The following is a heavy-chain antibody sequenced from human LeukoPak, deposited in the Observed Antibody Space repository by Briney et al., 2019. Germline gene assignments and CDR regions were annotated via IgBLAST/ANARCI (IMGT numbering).Heavy chain of an antibody. V-gene: IGHV1-46*01. CDR1: GYTFTSYY. CDR3: ARSGAPRNNFGDYRGDY. J-gene: IGHJ4*02. Sequence: ASVKVSCKASGYTFTSYYMHWVRQAPGQGLEWMGIINPSGGSTTYAQKFQGRVTMTRDTSTSTVYMELSSLRSEDTAVYYCARSGAPRNNFGDYRGDYWGQGTLVTVSS. CDR2: INPSGGST. D-gene: IGHD4-17*01.